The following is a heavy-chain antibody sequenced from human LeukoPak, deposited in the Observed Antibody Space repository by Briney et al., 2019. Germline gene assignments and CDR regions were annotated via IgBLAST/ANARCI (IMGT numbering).Heavy chain of an antibody. D-gene: IGHD2-21*02. CDR1: GFTFSSYA. CDR3: AREVWGGYCGGDCYSEGAFDI. CDR2: ISSNGVST. Sequence: GGSLRLSCAASGFTFSSYAMHWVRQAPGKGLEYVSAISSNGVSTYYANSVKGRFTISRDNSKNTLYLQMGSLRAEDMAVYYCAREVWGGYCGGDCYSEGAFDIWGQGTMVTVSS. J-gene: IGHJ3*02. V-gene: IGHV3-64*01.